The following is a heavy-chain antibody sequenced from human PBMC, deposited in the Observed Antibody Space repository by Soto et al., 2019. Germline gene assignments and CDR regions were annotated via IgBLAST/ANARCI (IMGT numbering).Heavy chain of an antibody. CDR1: GGSFSGYY. Sequence: SETLSLTCAVYGGSFSGYYWSWIRQPPGKGLEWIGEINHSGSTNYNPSLKSRVTISVDTSKNQFSLKLSSVTAADTAVYYCARGAPYEYSSSWYYFDYWGQGTLVTVSS. V-gene: IGHV4-34*01. CDR2: INHSGST. CDR3: ARGAPYEYSSSWYYFDY. J-gene: IGHJ4*02. D-gene: IGHD6-13*01.